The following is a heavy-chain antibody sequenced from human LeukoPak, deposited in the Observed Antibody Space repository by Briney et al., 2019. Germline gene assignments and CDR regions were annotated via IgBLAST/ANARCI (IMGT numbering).Heavy chain of an antibody. V-gene: IGHV3-7*01. Sequence: RTGGSLRLSCAASGFSFGSYWMNWVRQAPGKGLEWVAKTKEDESEKYYVDSVKGRFTISKDNARNSLYLQMNSLKAEDTAVYYCARDWVGGFDPWGQGTLVTVSS. CDR1: GFSFGSYW. J-gene: IGHJ5*02. CDR3: ARDWVGGFDP. D-gene: IGHD3-16*01. CDR2: TKEDESEK.